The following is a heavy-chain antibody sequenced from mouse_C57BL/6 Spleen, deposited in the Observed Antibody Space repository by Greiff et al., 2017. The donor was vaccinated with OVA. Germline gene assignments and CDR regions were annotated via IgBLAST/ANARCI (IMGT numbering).Heavy chain of an antibody. J-gene: IGHJ3*01. V-gene: IGHV5-4*03. CDR3: ARYSCYDYDDGGFAY. CDR2: ISDGGSYT. D-gene: IGHD2-4*01. Sequence: EVKLVESGGGLVKPGGSLKLSCAASGFTFSSYPMSWVRQTPEKRLEWVATISDGGSYTYYPDNVKGRFTISRDNAKNNLYLQMSHLKSEDTAMYYCARYSCYDYDDGGFAYWGQGTLVTVSA. CDR1: GFTFSSYP.